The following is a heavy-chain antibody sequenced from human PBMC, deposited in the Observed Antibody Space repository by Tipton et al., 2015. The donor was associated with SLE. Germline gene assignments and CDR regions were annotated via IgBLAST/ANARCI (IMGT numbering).Heavy chain of an antibody. CDR2: INWNGGST. CDR1: GFTFDDYG. D-gene: IGHD3-10*01. Sequence: SLRLSCAASGFTFDDYGMSWVRQAPGKGLEWVSGINWNGGSTGYADSVKGRFTISRDNAKNSLYLQMNSLRAEDTAVYYCARAMLSYYGSGSYYMDVWGKGTTVTVSS. J-gene: IGHJ6*03. CDR3: ARAMLSYYGSGSYYMDV. V-gene: IGHV3-20*04.